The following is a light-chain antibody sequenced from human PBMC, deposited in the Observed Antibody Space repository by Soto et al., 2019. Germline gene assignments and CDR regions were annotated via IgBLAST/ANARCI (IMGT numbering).Light chain of an antibody. V-gene: IGKV1-5*01. Sequence: IQLTQSPPFIFGSXRDPVTITCRASERVAKWLAWYHQKPGNAPKVLIYDVSKLGSGVPSRFSGSGSETEFTLSITGLQPEDSATYFCQQYKIRSTFGQGTKVDIK. CDR2: DVS. CDR3: QQYKIRST. CDR1: ERVAKW. J-gene: IGKJ1*01.